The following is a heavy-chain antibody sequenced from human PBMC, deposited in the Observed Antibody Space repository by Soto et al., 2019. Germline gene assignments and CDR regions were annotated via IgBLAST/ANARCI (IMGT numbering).Heavy chain of an antibody. D-gene: IGHD2-15*01. CDR2: IYHSGST. Sequence: SETLSLTCAVSGGSISSSNGWSWVRQPPGKGLEWIGEIYHSGSTNYNPSLKSRVTISVDKSKNQFSLKLSSVTAADTAVYYCASIKRDIPYGMDVWGQGTTVTSP. V-gene: IGHV4-4*02. J-gene: IGHJ6*02. CDR1: GGSISSSNG. CDR3: ASIKRDIPYGMDV.